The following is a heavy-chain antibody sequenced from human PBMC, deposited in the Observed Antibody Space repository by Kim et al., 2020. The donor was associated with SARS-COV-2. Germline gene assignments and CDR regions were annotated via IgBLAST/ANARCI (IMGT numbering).Heavy chain of an antibody. J-gene: IGHJ4*02. D-gene: IGHD3-22*01. CDR2: IIPILGIA. CDR3: ARGTYYYDSSGYYVLDY. CDR1: GGTFSSYT. V-gene: IGHV1-69*02. Sequence: SVKVSCKASGGTFSSYTISWVRQAPGQGLEWMGRIIPILGIANYAQKFQGRVTITADKSTSTAYMELSSLRSEDTAVYYCARGTYYYDSSGYYVLDYWGQGTLVTVSS.